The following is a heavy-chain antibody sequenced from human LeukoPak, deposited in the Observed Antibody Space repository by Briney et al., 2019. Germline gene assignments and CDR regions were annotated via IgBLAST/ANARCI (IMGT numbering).Heavy chain of an antibody. CDR2: VYYSGST. D-gene: IGHD3-22*01. V-gene: IGHV4-61*01. Sequence: SETLSLTCTVSGGSVRSDSYYWSWIRQPPGKGLEWIGYVYYSGSTNYNPSLKSRVTISVDTSKNQFSLKLSSVTAADTAVYYCARQGSGYHNYWGQGTLVTVSS. CDR1: GGSVRSDSYY. J-gene: IGHJ4*02. CDR3: ARQGSGYHNY.